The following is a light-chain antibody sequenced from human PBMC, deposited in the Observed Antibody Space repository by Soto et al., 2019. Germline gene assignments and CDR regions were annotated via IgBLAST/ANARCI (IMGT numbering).Light chain of an antibody. J-gene: IGKJ5*01. V-gene: IGKV1-12*01. Sequence: DIQMTQSPSALSASVGDRVTITCRASQDISSWLAWYQQKPGKAPKLLIYAASSLQTGVPSRFSGSGSGTDFTLTISSLQPEDFGTYYCQQAISFPITFGQGTRLEIK. CDR1: QDISSW. CDR3: QQAISFPIT. CDR2: AAS.